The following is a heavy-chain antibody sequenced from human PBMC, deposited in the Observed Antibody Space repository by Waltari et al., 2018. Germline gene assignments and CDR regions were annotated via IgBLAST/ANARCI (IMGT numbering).Heavy chain of an antibody. V-gene: IGHV1-69-2*01. CDR3: ATDLLNWAHGHYMDV. J-gene: IGHJ6*03. Sequence: EVQLVQSGAEVKKPGATVKISCKVSGYTFTDYYMHWVQQAPGKGLEWMGLVDPEDCETIDAEKIQGRGTIAADTSTDTAYMELSSLRSEDTAVYYCATDLLNWAHGHYMDVWGKGTTVTVSS. CDR2: VDPEDCET. CDR1: GYTFTDYY. D-gene: IGHD7-27*01.